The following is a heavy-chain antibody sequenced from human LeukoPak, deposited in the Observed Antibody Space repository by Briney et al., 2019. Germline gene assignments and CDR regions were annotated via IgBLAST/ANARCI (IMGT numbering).Heavy chain of an antibody. CDR3: ARGGELRDFDP. CDR2: IYHSGST. J-gene: IGHJ5*02. CDR1: GGSISSGGYY. D-gene: IGHD1-26*01. V-gene: IGHV4-30-2*01. Sequence: SETLSLTCTVSGGSISSGGYYWSWIRQPPEKGLEWIGYIYHSGSTYYNSSLKSRVTMSVDRSKNQFSLKLNSVTAADTAVYYCARGGELRDFDPWGQGTLVTVSS.